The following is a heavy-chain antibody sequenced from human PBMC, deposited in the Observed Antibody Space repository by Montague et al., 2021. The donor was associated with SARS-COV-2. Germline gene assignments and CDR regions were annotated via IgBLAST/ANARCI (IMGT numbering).Heavy chain of an antibody. Sequence: SETLSLTCTFSGAPRSTKNYYWGWIRQPPGKGLEWIGSISYSATSYSNPSLKSRVTMPVDTSRNQLSLNLSSVTVADTAVYYCARLGVTLGGVIVIRYYFDFWGQGTLVTVSS. CDR3: ARLGVTLGGVIVIRYYFDF. J-gene: IGHJ4*02. CDR2: ISYSATS. V-gene: IGHV4-39*01. D-gene: IGHD3-16*02. CDR1: GAPRSTKNYY.